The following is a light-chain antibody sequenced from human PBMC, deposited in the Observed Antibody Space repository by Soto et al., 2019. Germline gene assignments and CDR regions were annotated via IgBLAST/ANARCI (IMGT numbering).Light chain of an antibody. CDR3: FSYAGDSVYV. J-gene: IGLJ1*01. CDR2: EVT. V-gene: IGLV2-23*02. CDR1: NRDVGSYNL. Sequence: QSVLTQPASVSGSPRQSITISCTGTNRDVGSYNLVSWFQQHPGKAPKLVIYEVTKRPSGGSDRFSGSKSGNTASLTISGLQAEDEADYYCFSYAGDSVYVFGTGTKVTVL.